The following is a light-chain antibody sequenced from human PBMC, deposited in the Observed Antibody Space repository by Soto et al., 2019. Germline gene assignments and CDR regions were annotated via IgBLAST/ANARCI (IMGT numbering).Light chain of an antibody. J-gene: IGKJ3*01. CDR3: QQYGRSPGLFT. CDR2: GAS. CDR1: QSVDSSY. V-gene: IGKV3-20*01. Sequence: EMVLTQSPGTLSLSPGERATLSCRASQSVDSSYLAWYQQKPGQAPRLLIYGASSRATGIPDRFSGSGSGTDFSLTISRLEPEDFAVYYCQQYGRSPGLFTFGPGTKVDIK.